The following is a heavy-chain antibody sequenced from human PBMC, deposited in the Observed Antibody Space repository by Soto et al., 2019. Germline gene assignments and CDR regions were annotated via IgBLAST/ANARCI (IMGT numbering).Heavy chain of an antibody. CDR3: ATQLGAGREYYFDY. D-gene: IGHD3-16*01. Sequence: ASVKVSCKVSGYTLTELSMHWVRQAPGKGLEWMGGFDPEDGETIYAQKFQGRVTMTEDTSTDTAYMELSSLRSEDTAVYYCATQLGAGREYYFDYWGQGTLVTVSS. J-gene: IGHJ4*02. CDR2: FDPEDGET. CDR1: GYTLTELS. V-gene: IGHV1-24*01.